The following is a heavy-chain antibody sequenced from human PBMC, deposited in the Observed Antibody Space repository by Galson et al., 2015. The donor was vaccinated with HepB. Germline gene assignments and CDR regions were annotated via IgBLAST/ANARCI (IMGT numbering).Heavy chain of an antibody. V-gene: IGHV3-33*01. D-gene: IGHD6-13*01. Sequence: LRLSCAASGFTFSNYGMHWVRLAPGKGLEWVAVIWYDASKTYYADSVKGRFTISRDNSKNTLYLEMNSLRVEDTGVYYCARVIGSTWYFDYWGQGTLVTVSS. CDR2: IWYDASKT. J-gene: IGHJ4*02. CDR1: GFTFSNYG. CDR3: ARVIGSTWYFDY.